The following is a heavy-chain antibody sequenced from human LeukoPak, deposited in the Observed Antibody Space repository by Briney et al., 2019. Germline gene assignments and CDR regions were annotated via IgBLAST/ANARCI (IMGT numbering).Heavy chain of an antibody. V-gene: IGHV1-24*01. J-gene: IGHJ5*02. CDR1: GYILTELS. CDR3: ATLVVPAAIEMDWFDP. Sequence: ASVKVSCKVSGYILTELSMHWVRQAPGKGLEWMGGFDPEDGETIYAQKFQGRVTMTEDTSTDTAYMELSSLRSEDTAVYYCATLVVPAAIEMDWFDPWGQGTLVTVSS. D-gene: IGHD2-2*02. CDR2: FDPEDGET.